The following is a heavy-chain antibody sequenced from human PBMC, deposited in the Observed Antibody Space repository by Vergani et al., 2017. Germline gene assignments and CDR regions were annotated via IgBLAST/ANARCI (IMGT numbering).Heavy chain of an antibody. V-gene: IGHV3-43D*04. CDR3: AIASSWGQQLGPPAFDY. CDR1: GFTFDDYA. CDR2: ISWDGGST. D-gene: IGHD6-13*01. Sequence: EVQLVESGGVVVQPGGSLRLSCAASGFTFDDYAMHWVRQAPGKGLEWVSLISWDGGSTYYADSVKGRFTISRDNSKNSLYLQMNSLRAEDTALYYCAIASSWGQQLGPPAFDYWGQGTLVTVSS. J-gene: IGHJ4*02.